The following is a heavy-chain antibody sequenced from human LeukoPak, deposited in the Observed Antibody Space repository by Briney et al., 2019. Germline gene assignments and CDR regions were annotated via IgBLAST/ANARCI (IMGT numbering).Heavy chain of an antibody. CDR1: GFTFTTYW. Sequence: GGSLRLSCGASGFTFTTYWMSWVRQAPGKGLEWVSVIYTGGSTYYADSVKGRFTISRDNSKNTLYLQMNSLRAEDTAVYYCARGKPYYYGSGSYYADYWGQGALVTVSS. CDR2: IYTGGST. D-gene: IGHD3-10*01. J-gene: IGHJ4*02. V-gene: IGHV3-66*01. CDR3: ARGKPYYYGSGSYYADY.